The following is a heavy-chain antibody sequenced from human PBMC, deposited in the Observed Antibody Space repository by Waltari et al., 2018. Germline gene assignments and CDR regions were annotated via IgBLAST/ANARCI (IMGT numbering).Heavy chain of an antibody. J-gene: IGHJ4*02. D-gene: IGHD2-2*01. CDR3: ARDGTRLEDIVVVPAAGEFDY. CDR2: IYTSGST. V-gene: IGHV4-4*07. Sequence: QVQLQESGPGLVKPSETLSLPCTVSARPISSYYWSWIRPPARQGLAWIGRIYTSGSTNYNPSLKSRVTMSVDTSKNQFSLKLSSVTAADTAVYYCARDGTRLEDIVVVPAAGEFDYWGQGTLVTVSS. CDR1: ARPISSYY.